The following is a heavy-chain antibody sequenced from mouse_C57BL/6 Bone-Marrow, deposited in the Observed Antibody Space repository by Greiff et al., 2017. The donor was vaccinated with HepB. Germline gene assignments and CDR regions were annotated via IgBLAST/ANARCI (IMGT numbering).Heavy chain of an antibody. CDR3: ARDKLGRLDY. CDR1: GFTFSDYY. Sequence: EVKLVESEGVLVQPGSSMKLSCTASGFTFSDYYMAWVRQVPEKGLEWVANINYDGSSTYYLDSLKSRFIISRDNAKNILYLQMSSLKSEDTATYYCARDKLGRLDYWGQGTTLTVSS. D-gene: IGHD4-1*01. V-gene: IGHV5-16*01. CDR2: INYDGSST. J-gene: IGHJ2*01.